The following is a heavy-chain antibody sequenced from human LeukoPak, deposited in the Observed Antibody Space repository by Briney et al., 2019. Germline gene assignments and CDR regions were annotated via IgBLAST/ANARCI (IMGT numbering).Heavy chain of an antibody. D-gene: IGHD6-25*01. V-gene: IGHV4-4*07. CDR1: GGSISSYH. Sequence: KPSETLSLTCTVSGGSISSYHWSWIRQPAGKGLEWIGRINTSGNSNYNPSLRSRVTMSVDTSKNQFSLNLSSVTAADTAVYYCAREGGGPRWLDPWGQGTLVTVSS. J-gene: IGHJ5*02. CDR3: AREGGGPRWLDP. CDR2: INTSGNS.